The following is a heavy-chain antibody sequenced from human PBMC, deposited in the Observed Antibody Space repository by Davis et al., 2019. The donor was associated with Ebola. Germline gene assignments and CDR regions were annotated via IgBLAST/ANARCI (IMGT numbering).Heavy chain of an antibody. CDR2: IKQQGSLV. D-gene: IGHD2-2*01. CDR3: AKGLYCSSSTCHEGGWFGP. Sequence: GESLKISCAASGFTFSDYYMSWIRQAPGKGLEWVASIKQQGSLVYYLESVKGRFTVSRDNAKNSLFLQMDSLRAEDTAVYYCAKGLYCSSSTCHEGGWFGPWGQGTLVTVSS. V-gene: IGHV3-7*03. CDR1: GFTFSDYY. J-gene: IGHJ5*02.